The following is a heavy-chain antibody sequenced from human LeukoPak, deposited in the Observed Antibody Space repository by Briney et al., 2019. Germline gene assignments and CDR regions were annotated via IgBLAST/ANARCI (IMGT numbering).Heavy chain of an antibody. CDR2: INHSGST. Sequence: PSETLSLTCAVYGGSFSGYYWSWIRQPPGKGLEWIGEINHSGSTNYNPSLKSRVTISVDTSKNQFSLKLSSVTAADTAVYYCVRAPVHYDFWSGVYYYGMDVWGQGTTVTVSS. V-gene: IGHV4-34*01. D-gene: IGHD3-3*01. J-gene: IGHJ6*02. CDR1: GGSFSGYY. CDR3: VRAPVHYDFWSGVYYYGMDV.